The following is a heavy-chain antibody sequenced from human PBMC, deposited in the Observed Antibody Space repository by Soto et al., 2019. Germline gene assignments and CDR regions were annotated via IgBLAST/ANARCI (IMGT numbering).Heavy chain of an antibody. D-gene: IGHD3-22*01. CDR2: LKPRTDGGAI. J-gene: IGHJ4*02. CDR1: DFSFTDSW. V-gene: IGHV3-15*07. Sequence: EVKLVESGGGLVKTGGSLRLSCAASDFSFTDSWMNWVRQSPGRGLEWVGRLKPRTDGGAIDDAAAVKGRFTISRDESANTVYQNINSLTVDDTVVYFCVTDRRGSYDTSAQYDFSHWGQGTMGSVAS. CDR3: VTDRRGSYDTSAQYDFSH.